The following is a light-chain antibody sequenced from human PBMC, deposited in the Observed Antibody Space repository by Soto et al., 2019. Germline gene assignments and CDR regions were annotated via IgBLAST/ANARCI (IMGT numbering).Light chain of an antibody. Sequence: QSALTQPASVSGSPGQSITISCTGTSSDVGLFDYVSWYQLHPGKAPKLMIYDVTHRPPGVSNRFSGSKSGNTASLTISGLQAEDEADYYCSSYTSSSTLVFGAGTKLTVL. CDR3: SSYTSSSTLV. CDR2: DVT. CDR1: SSDVGLFDY. J-gene: IGLJ1*01. V-gene: IGLV2-14*01.